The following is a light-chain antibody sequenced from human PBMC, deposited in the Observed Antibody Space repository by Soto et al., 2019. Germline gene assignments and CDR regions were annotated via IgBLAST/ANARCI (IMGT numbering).Light chain of an antibody. CDR2: GAV. Sequence: EIVLTQSPGTLSLSPGERATLSCRASQSVSSSYLAWYQQKPGQAPRLLIHGAVTRATGIPDRFSGSGSGTDFNLTISRLEPEDFTVYYCQQCGSSPWTFGQGTKVEIK. CDR3: QQCGSSPWT. J-gene: IGKJ1*01. V-gene: IGKV3-20*01. CDR1: QSVSSSY.